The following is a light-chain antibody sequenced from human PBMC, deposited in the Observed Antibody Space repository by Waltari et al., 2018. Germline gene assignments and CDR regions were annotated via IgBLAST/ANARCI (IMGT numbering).Light chain of an antibody. Sequence: DIVMTQSPLSLPVTPGQPASISCRSSQSLLHSNGYNYLDWYLQKPGQSPQLLIYLGSNRASGVPDRFSGVGAGTDFTLKISRVEAEDVGVYYGMQTLQTPFTFGQGTKLEIK. V-gene: IGKV2-28*01. CDR2: LGS. CDR3: MQTLQTPFT. CDR1: QSLLHSNGYNY. J-gene: IGKJ2*01.